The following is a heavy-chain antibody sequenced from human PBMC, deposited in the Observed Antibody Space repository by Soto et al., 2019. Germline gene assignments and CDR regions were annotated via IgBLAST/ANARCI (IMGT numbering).Heavy chain of an antibody. CDR3: ARQIYDSDTGPNFQYYFDS. CDR2: IDPSDSQT. Sequence: ESLKISCKGSGYSFAGYWITWVRQKPGKGLEWMGRIDPSDSQTYYSPSFRGHVTISVTKSITTVFLQWRSLRASDTAMYYCARQIYDSDTGPNFQYYFDSWGQGTPVTVSS. D-gene: IGHD3-22*01. CDR1: GYSFAGYW. V-gene: IGHV5-10-1*01. J-gene: IGHJ4*02.